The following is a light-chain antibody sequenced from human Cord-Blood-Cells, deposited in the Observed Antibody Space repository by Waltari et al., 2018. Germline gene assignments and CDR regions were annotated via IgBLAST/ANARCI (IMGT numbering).Light chain of an antibody. J-gene: IGLJ2*01. CDR3: NSRDSSGNHVV. Sequence: SSELTQDPAVSVALGQTVRITCQGDSLRSYYASWYQQKPGQAPVLVIYGKNNRPSCIPDRFSGSGSGNTASLTITGAQAEDEADYYGNSRDSSGNHVVFGGGTKLTVL. V-gene: IGLV3-19*01. CDR1: SLRSYY. CDR2: GKN.